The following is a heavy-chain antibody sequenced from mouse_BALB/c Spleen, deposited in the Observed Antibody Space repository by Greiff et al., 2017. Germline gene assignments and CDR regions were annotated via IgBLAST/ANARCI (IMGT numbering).Heavy chain of an antibody. CDR3: ARSGAYYRYDYAY. V-gene: IGHV1-54*01. J-gene: IGHJ3*01. CDR2: INPGSGGT. CDR1: GYAFTNYL. D-gene: IGHD2-14*01. Sequence: VQLQQSGAELVRPETSVKVSCKASGYAFTNYLIEWVKQRPGQGLEWIGVINPGSGGTNYNEKFKGKATLTADKSSSTAYMQLSSLTSDDSAVYFCARSGAYYRYDYAYWGQGTLVTVSA.